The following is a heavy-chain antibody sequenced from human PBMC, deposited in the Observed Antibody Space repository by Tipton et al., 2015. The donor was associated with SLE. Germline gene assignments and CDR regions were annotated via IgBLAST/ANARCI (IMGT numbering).Heavy chain of an antibody. V-gene: IGHV4-59*11. CDR3: ARLAVAGMWSYFDF. Sequence: TLSLTCTVSGASIGSHHWTWIRQPPGKGLEWIGNIFYSGGTNYSPFLNSRITISVDPSKNQVSLNVISMTAADTVVYYCARLAVAGMWSYFDFWGQGAPVTVSS. D-gene: IGHD6-19*01. CDR2: IFYSGGT. CDR1: GASIGSHH. J-gene: IGHJ4*02.